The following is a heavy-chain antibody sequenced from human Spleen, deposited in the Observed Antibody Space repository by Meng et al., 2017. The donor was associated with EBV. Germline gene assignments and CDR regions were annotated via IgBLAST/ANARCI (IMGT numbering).Heavy chain of an antibody. CDR3: ASNIKVPRY. CDR1: GGSGSSGSYY. Sequence: QVQLQELGPGLGKPSETMSLMCTVSGGSGSSGSYYWSWIRQPPGKGLEWIGEINHSGITSYNPSLRSRVTISVDTSKNQFSLKLTSVTAADTAVYYCASNIKVPRYWGQGTLVTVSS. CDR2: INHSGIT. D-gene: IGHD2/OR15-2a*01. V-gene: IGHV4-61*01. J-gene: IGHJ4*02.